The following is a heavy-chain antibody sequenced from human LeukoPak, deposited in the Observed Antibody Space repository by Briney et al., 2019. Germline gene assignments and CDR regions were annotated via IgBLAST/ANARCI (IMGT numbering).Heavy chain of an antibody. D-gene: IGHD3-10*01. Sequence: SETLSLTCTVSGGSISSSSYYWGWIRQPPGKGLEWIGSIYYSGSTCYNPSLKSRVTKSVDTSKNQFSLKLSSVTAADTAVYYCAREAGYYGSGSYSGAFDIWGQGTMVTVSS. J-gene: IGHJ3*02. CDR3: AREAGYYGSGSYSGAFDI. CDR1: GGSISSSSYY. CDR2: IYYSGST. V-gene: IGHV4-39*02.